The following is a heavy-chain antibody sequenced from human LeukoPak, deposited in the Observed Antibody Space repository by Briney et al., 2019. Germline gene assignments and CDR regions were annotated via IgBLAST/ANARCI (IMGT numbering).Heavy chain of an antibody. CDR2: INRDESEK. J-gene: IGHJ5*02. Sequence: GGSLRLSCAASGFTFNNYWMSWVRQAPGKGLEWVANINRDESEKYYVDSVKGRFTISRDNAKDSLYLQMNSLRAEDTAVYYCARVLDGATLDPWGQGTLVTVSS. V-gene: IGHV3-7*01. CDR3: ARVLDGATLDP. CDR1: GFTFNNYW. D-gene: IGHD1-26*01.